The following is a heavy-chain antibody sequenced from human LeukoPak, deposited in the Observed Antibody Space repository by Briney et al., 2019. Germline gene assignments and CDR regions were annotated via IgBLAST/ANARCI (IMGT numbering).Heavy chain of an antibody. J-gene: IGHJ4*02. CDR1: GGTFSSYA. CDR2: IIPILGIA. Sequence: ASVKVSCKASGGTFSSYAISWVRQAPGQGLEWMGRIIPILGIANYAQKFQGRVTITADKSTSTAYMELSSLRSEDTAVYYWARAQDGDYPFDYWGQGTLVTVSS. V-gene: IGHV1-69*04. D-gene: IGHD4-17*01. CDR3: ARAQDGDYPFDY.